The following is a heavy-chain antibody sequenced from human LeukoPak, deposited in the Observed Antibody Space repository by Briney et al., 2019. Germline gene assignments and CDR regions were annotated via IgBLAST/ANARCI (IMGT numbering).Heavy chain of an antibody. CDR2: ISAYNGNT. CDR3: ARGEVLGYDLTAFDI. CDR1: GYTFTSCG. V-gene: IGHV1-18*01. J-gene: IGHJ3*02. D-gene: IGHD3-16*01. Sequence: ASVKVSCKASGYTFTSCGISWVRQAPGQGLEWMGWISAYNGNTNYAQKLQGRVTMTTDTSTSTAYMELRSLRSDDTAVYYCARGEVLGYDLTAFDIWGQGTMVTVSS.